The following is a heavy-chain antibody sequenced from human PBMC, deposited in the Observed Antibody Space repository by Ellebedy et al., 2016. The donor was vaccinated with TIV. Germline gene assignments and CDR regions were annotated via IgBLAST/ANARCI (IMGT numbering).Heavy chain of an antibody. CDR2: IDPSDSYT. Sequence: PGGSLRLSCKGSGYSFTSYWISWVRQMPGKGLEWMGRIDPSDSYTNYSPSFQGHVTISADKSISTAYLQWSSLKASDTAMYYCARHSDGYNPPTEYFQHWGQGTLVTVSS. CDR1: GYSFTSYW. D-gene: IGHD5-24*01. J-gene: IGHJ1*01. V-gene: IGHV5-10-1*01. CDR3: ARHSDGYNPPTEYFQH.